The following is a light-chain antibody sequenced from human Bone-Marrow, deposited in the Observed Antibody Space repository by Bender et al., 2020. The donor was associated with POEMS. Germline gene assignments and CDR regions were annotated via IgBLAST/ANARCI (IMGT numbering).Light chain of an antibody. J-gene: IGLJ3*02. CDR1: SSDVGSYNL. V-gene: IGLV2-14*02. Sequence: QSALTQPASVSGSPGQSITISCTGTSSDVGSYNLVSWYQHLPGKAPKLIIYDISNRPSGVSNRFSGSKSGNTASLTITGLQSDDEAIYFCVAWDASLNGWVFGGGTKLTVL. CDR3: VAWDASLNGWV. CDR2: DIS.